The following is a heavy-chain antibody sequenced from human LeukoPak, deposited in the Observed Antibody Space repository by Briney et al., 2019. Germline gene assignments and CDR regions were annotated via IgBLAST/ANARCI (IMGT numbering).Heavy chain of an antibody. V-gene: IGHV3-73*01. D-gene: IGHD3-22*01. CDR1: GFTFSGSA. Sequence: GGSLRLSCAASGFTFSGSAMHWVRQASGKGLEWVGRIRSKANSYATAYAASVKGRFTISRDDSKNTAYLQMNSLKTEDTAVYYCTRRTYDSSGYYYGLFDYWGQGTLVTVSS. J-gene: IGHJ4*02. CDR3: TRRTYDSSGYYYGLFDY. CDR2: IRSKANSYAT.